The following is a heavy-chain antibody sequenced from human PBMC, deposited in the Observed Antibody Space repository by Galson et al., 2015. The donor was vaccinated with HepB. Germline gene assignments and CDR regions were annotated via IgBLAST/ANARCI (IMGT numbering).Heavy chain of an antibody. CDR3: AKDAYRSSYYFDY. D-gene: IGHD6-6*01. Sequence: SLRLSCATSGFTFSNSGMHWVRQAPGKGLEWVAVIWSDGYKKYYADSVRGRFTISRDNSKNTVYLQMNSMRAEDTAVHYCAKDAYRSSYYFDYWGQGTLVTVSS. CDR2: IWSDGYKK. CDR1: GFTFSNSG. V-gene: IGHV3-33*06. J-gene: IGHJ4*02.